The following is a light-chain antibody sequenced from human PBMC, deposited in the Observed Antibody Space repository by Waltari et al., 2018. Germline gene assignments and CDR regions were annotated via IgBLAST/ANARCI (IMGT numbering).Light chain of an antibody. Sequence: DIVMTQFPDSLAVSLGERATINCKSSQSVLSSSTNKIHLAWYQQKPGQPPKLLIYWASTQESGVPDRFSGSGSGTDFTLTISSLQAEDVAVYYCQQYYSTPLTFGGGTKVEIK. CDR2: WAS. V-gene: IGKV4-1*01. CDR3: QQYYSTPLT. J-gene: IGKJ4*01. CDR1: QSVLSSSTNKIH.